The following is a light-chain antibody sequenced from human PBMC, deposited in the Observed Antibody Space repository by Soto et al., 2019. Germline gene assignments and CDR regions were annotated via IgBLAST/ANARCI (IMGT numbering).Light chain of an antibody. J-gene: IGLJ1*01. CDR2: ELS. CDR3: NSYTSKSTGV. V-gene: IGLV2-14*01. CDR1: SSDVGGYNY. Sequence: QSALTQPASVSGSPGQSITISCTGTSSDVGGYNYVSWYQQHPGKAPKLKIYELSNRPSGVSNRFSGSKSGNTAFLTISGIQAEDEADYFCNSYTSKSTGVFGTGTKVTVL.